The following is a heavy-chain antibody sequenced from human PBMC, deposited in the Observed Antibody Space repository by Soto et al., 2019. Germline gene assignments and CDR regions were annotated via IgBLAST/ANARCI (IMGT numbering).Heavy chain of an antibody. Sequence: ASVKSSCKASGGTFSSYAISWVRQAPGQGLEWRGGIIPIFGTANYAQKFQGRVTITADESTSTAYMELSSLRSADTAVYYCACSCITIFGVVSGSSGMDVWGQGTTVTVSS. CDR1: GGTFSSYA. D-gene: IGHD3-3*01. V-gene: IGHV1-69*13. J-gene: IGHJ6*02. CDR2: IIPIFGTA. CDR3: ACSCITIFGVVSGSSGMDV.